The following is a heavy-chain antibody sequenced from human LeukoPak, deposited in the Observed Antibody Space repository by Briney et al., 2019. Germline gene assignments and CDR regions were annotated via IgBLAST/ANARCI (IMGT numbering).Heavy chain of an antibody. J-gene: IGHJ3*02. Sequence: PGRSLRPSCAASGFTFSSYGMHWVRQAPGKGLEWVAVISKDGSNQYYADSVKGRFTTSRDNSKNTLYLQMSSLRGDDTALYYCARDHPTVTDAFDIWGQGTMVTVFS. CDR2: ISKDGSNQ. CDR3: ARDHPTVTDAFDI. V-gene: IGHV3-30*03. D-gene: IGHD4-17*01. CDR1: GFTFSSYG.